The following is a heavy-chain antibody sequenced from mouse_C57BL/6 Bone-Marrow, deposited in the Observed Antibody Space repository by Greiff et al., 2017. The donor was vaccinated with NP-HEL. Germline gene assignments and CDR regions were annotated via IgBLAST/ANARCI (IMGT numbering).Heavy chain of an antibody. CDR2: IDPSDSYT. V-gene: IGHV1-69*01. CDR1: GYTFTSYW. J-gene: IGHJ4*01. CDR3: ARDYSNGAMDY. Sequence: QVQLQQPGAELVMPGASVKLSCKASGYTFTSYWMHWVKQRPGQGLEWIGEIDPSDSYTNYNQKFKGKSTLTVEKSSSTAYMQLSSLTSEDSAVYYCARDYSNGAMDYWGQGTSVTVSS. D-gene: IGHD2-5*01.